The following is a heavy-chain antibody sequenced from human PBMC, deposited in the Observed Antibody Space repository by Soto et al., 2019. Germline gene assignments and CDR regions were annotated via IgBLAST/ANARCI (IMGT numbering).Heavy chain of an antibody. V-gene: IGHV4-61*01. CDR3: ARGRRYDFWSGSDRDDFDY. D-gene: IGHD3-3*01. J-gene: IGHJ4*02. CDR1: GGSVCSGSYY. CDR2: IYYSGST. Sequence: KPSETLSLTCTVSGGSVCSGSYYCNWIRQPPGKGLEWIGYIYYSGSTNYNPSLKSRVTISLDTSKNQFSLKLSSVTAADTAVYYCARGRRYDFWSGSDRDDFDYWGQGTLVTVYS.